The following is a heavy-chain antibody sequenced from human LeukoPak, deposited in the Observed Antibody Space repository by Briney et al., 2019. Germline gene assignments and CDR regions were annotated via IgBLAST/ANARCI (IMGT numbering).Heavy chain of an antibody. D-gene: IGHD3-10*01. Sequence: ASVKVSCKASGYTFTSYGISWVRQAPGQGLEWMGWISAYNGNTNYAQKFQGRVTMTRDTSISTAYMELSRLRSDDTAVYYCARDYYGSGRIDAFDIWGQGTMVTVSS. J-gene: IGHJ3*02. V-gene: IGHV1-18*01. CDR2: ISAYNGNT. CDR1: GYTFTSYG. CDR3: ARDYYGSGRIDAFDI.